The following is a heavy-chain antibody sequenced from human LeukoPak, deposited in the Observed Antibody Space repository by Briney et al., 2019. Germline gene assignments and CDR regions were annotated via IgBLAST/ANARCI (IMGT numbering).Heavy chain of an antibody. CDR3: ARVVPARGLSVLYFDH. V-gene: IGHV4-34*01. D-gene: IGHD3-10*01. CDR2: INHSGRT. Sequence: SETLSLTCAVYGGSLSDYSWNWIRQPPGKGLEWIGEINHSGRTNYNPSLKSPVTISIDTSQNHFSLKLASVTAADSAVYYCARVVPARGLSVLYFDHWGQGTLVTVSS. J-gene: IGHJ4*02. CDR1: GGSLSDYS.